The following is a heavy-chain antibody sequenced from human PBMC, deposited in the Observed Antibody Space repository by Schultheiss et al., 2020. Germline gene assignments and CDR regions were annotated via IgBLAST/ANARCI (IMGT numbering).Heavy chain of an antibody. Sequence: SVKVSCKASGYTFTGYYMHWVRQAPGQGLEWMGGIIPIFGTANYAQKFQGRVTITADESTSTAYMELRSLRSDDTAVYYCARNWNYAHYYYYYMDVWGKGTTVTVSS. CDR3: ARNWNYAHYYYYYMDV. D-gene: IGHD1-7*01. CDR1: GYTFTGYY. CDR2: IIPIFGTA. V-gene: IGHV1-69*13. J-gene: IGHJ6*03.